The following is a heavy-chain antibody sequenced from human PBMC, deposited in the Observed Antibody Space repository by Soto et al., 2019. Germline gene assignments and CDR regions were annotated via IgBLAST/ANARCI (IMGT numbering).Heavy chain of an antibody. CDR1: GFTFSRYG. CDR2: ISYDGSNK. CDR3: AKDYYDSSGYYYSAPD. Sequence: GGSLRLSCAASGFTFSRYGMHWVRQAPGKGLEWVAVISYDGSNKYYADSVKGRFTISRDNSKNTLYLQMNSLRAEDTAVYYCAKDYYDSSGYYYSAPDWGQGTLVTVSS. V-gene: IGHV3-30*18. J-gene: IGHJ4*02. D-gene: IGHD3-22*01.